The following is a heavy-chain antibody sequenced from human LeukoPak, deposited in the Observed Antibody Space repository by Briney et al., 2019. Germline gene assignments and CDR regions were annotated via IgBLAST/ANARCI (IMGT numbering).Heavy chain of an antibody. CDR1: GFTFSSYW. D-gene: IGHD3-22*01. J-gene: IGHJ4*02. Sequence: GSLRLSCTASGFTFSSYWMSWVRQPPGKGLEWIGEINHSGGTNYNPSLKSRVTISVDTSKNQFSLKLSSVTAADTAVYYCARGSLVMADYWGQGTLVTVSS. CDR3: ARGSLVMADY. CDR2: INHSGGT. V-gene: IGHV4-34*01.